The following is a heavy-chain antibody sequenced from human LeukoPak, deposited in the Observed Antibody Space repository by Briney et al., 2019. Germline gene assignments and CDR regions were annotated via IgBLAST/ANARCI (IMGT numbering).Heavy chain of an antibody. CDR2: IYYSGST. V-gene: IGHV4-39*01. J-gene: IGHJ3*02. CDR1: GGSISSSSYY. Sequence: SETLSLTCTVSGGSISSSSYYWGWIRQPPGKGRVWIGSIYYSGSTYYNPSLKSRVTISVDTSKNQFSLKLSSVTASDTAVYYCARQYYYYDSSGSSPAAPFDIWGQGTMVTVSS. D-gene: IGHD3-22*01. CDR3: ARQYYYYDSSGSSPAAPFDI.